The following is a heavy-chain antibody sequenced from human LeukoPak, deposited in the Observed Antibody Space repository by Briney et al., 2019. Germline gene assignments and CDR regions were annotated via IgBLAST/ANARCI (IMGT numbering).Heavy chain of an antibody. CDR3: ARRGGSYYDPFDY. V-gene: IGHV4-34*01. D-gene: IGHD1-26*01. J-gene: IGHJ4*02. Sequence: SETLSLTCAVYGGSFSGYYWSWIRQPPGKGLEWIGEINHSGSTNYNPSLKSRVTISVDTSKNQFSLKLSSVTAADTAVYYCARRGGSYYDPFDYWGQGTLVTVSS. CDR2: INHSGST. CDR1: GGSFSGYY.